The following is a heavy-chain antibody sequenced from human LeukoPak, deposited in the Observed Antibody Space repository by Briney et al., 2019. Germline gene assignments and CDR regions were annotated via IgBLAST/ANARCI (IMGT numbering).Heavy chain of an antibody. CDR3: ARDHHDFRSWYPNY. J-gene: IGHJ4*02. CDR1: GVTLSRYW. V-gene: IGHV3-74*01. CDR2: SNSDGKIT. Sequence: GGSLRLSCAASGVTLSRYWMHWFRQAPGTGLVWVARSNSDGKITDYADSVRGRFTTSRDNTKNTVYLQMTSLRAEDTGVYYCARDHHDFRSWYPNYWGQGTMVIVSS. D-gene: IGHD3-3*01.